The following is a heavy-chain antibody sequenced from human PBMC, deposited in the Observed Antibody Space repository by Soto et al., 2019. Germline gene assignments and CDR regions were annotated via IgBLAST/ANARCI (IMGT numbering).Heavy chain of an antibody. CDR2: ISSNGGST. Sequence: VQLVESGGGLVQPGGSLRLSCAASGFTFSSYAMHWVRQAPGKGLEYVSAISSNGGSTYYANSVKGRFTISRDNSKNTLYLQMGSLRAEDMAVYYCARESRPPGYYYYYYMDVWGKGTTVTVSS. V-gene: IGHV3-64*01. CDR3: ARESRPPGYYYYYYMDV. D-gene: IGHD6-6*01. CDR1: GFTFSSYA. J-gene: IGHJ6*03.